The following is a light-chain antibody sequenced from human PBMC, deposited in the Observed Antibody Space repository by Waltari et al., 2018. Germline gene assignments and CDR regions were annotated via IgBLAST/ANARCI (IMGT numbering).Light chain of an antibody. V-gene: IGLV2-8*01. CDR3: SSYAGNNIVI. CDR1: SSDVGGYNY. J-gene: IGLJ2*01. Sequence: QSALTQPPSASGSPGQSVTISCTGTSSDVGGYNYVSWYQQHPGKAPKLIIFEINKRPSGVPDRFSGSKSVNTASLTVSGLQAEDEADYYCSSYAGNNIVIFGGGTKLTVL. CDR2: EIN.